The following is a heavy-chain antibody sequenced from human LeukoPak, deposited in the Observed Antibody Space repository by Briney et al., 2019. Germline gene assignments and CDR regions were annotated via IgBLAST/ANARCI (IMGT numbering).Heavy chain of an antibody. Sequence: SQTLSLTCTVSGASISSGDYYWSWFRQPPGKGLEWIVYIYYSGSTYYNPSLKSRFTVSVDTSKNQFSLKLSSVTAADTAVYYCASRRANYYYYGMDVWGKGTTVTVSS. CDR1: GASISSGDYY. CDR3: ASRRANYYYYGMDV. V-gene: IGHV4-30-4*01. J-gene: IGHJ6*04. D-gene: IGHD5-24*01. CDR2: IYYSGST.